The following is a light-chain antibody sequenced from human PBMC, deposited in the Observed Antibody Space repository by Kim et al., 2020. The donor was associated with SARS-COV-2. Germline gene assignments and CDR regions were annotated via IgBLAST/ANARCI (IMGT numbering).Light chain of an antibody. CDR2: AAC. Sequence: ASVGDRVTMTCRSNQNINTWLAWYQQRPGKAPKLLIYAACTLGSGVPSRFSGSGSGTDFTLTISTLQPEDFATYYCQQANSFPITFGQGTRLEIK. J-gene: IGKJ5*01. CDR3: QQANSFPIT. V-gene: IGKV1-12*01. CDR1: QNINTW.